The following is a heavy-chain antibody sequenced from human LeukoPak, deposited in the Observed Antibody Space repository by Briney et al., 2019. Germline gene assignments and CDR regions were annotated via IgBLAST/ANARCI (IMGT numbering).Heavy chain of an antibody. V-gene: IGHV1-2*02. D-gene: IGHD1-14*01. Sequence: ASVKVSCKASGYTSSGYYIHWVRQAPGQGLEWMGWINPNSGGTNFAQKFQGRVTMTRDTSISTAYMELSRLRSDDTAVYYCARENRGGTSISSHIYYFDYWGQGTLVTVSS. CDR3: ARENRGGTSISSHIYYFDY. CDR1: GYTSSGYY. CDR2: INPNSGGT. J-gene: IGHJ4*02.